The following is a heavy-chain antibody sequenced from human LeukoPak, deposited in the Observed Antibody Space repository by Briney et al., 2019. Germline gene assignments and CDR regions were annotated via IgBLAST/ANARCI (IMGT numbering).Heavy chain of an antibody. CDR2: INGDGSRI. CDR3: ARDALGGRTKFDS. V-gene: IGHV3-74*01. CDR1: GFTFSSHW. D-gene: IGHD3-16*01. Sequence: GGSLRLSCVASGFTFSSHWMHWVRQVPGKGLMWVSRINGDGSRIHYGDSVKGRFTISRDNAKNTLYLQMTSLRGDDTAIYFRARDALGGRTKFDSWGHGSLVTVSS. J-gene: IGHJ4*01.